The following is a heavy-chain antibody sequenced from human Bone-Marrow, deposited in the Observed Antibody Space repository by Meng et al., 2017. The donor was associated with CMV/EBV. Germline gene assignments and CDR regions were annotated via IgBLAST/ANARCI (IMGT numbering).Heavy chain of an antibody. V-gene: IGHV3-30-3*01. Sequence: GGSLRLSCTASGFTFISYAMHWVRQAPGKGLEWVAVISYDGSNKYYADSVKGRFTISRDNPKNTLYVQMNSLRVDDTAVYYCAKDLYDFWNGYFIGFDCWGQGTLVTVSS. CDR3: AKDLYDFWNGYFIGFDC. J-gene: IGHJ4*02. CDR2: ISYDGSNK. D-gene: IGHD3-3*01. CDR1: GFTFISYA.